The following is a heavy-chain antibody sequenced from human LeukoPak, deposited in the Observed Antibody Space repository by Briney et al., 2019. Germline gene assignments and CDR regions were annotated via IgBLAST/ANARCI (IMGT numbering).Heavy chain of an antibody. D-gene: IGHD4-17*01. J-gene: IGHJ3*02. V-gene: IGHV3-9*01. Sequence: PGGSLRLSCVGSGFTFEDHSMHWVRQAPGKGLEWVSGISWSSGTLGYADSVKGRFTISRDNAKNTLYLQMNSLRAEDTAVYYCARRGAVTYAFDIWGQGTMVTVSS. CDR3: ARRGAVTYAFDI. CDR1: GFTFEDHS. CDR2: ISWSSGTL.